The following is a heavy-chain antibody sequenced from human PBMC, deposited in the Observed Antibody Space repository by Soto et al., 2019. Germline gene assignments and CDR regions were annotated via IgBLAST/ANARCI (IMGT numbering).Heavy chain of an antibody. J-gene: IGHJ6*02. D-gene: IGHD7-27*01. Sequence: GGSLRLSCAASGFTFSSYGMHWVRQAPGKGLEWVVVISYDGSNKYYADSVKGRFTISRDNSKNTLYLQMNSLRAEDTAVYYCAKDRHWAQDYYYGMDVWGQGTTVTVSS. CDR3: AKDRHWAQDYYYGMDV. V-gene: IGHV3-30*18. CDR1: GFTFSSYG. CDR2: ISYDGSNK.